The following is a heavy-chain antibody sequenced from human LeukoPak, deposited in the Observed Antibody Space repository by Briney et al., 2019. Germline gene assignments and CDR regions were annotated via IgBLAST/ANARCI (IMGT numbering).Heavy chain of an antibody. CDR3: ARGGLSARIDY. D-gene: IGHD1-26*01. CDR1: GFTFTNNG. Sequence: ASVKVSCKASGFTFTNNGFSWVRQAPGQGLEWMGWISAYNGNTNYAEKFQGRSTMTTDTSTSTAYMELRSLRADDTAVYYCARGGLSARIDYWGQGTLVTVSS. CDR2: ISAYNGNT. V-gene: IGHV1-18*01. J-gene: IGHJ4*02.